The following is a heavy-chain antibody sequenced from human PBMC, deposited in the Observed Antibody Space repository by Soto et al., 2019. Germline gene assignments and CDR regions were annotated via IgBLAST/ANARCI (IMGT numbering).Heavy chain of an antibody. J-gene: IGHJ6*04. CDR3: GEISFGRVYPHYSSGRDF. D-gene: IGHD1-26*01. CDR2: IWYDGSNK. Sequence: GGSLRLSCGASGFTFSIHGMHWVRQAPGKGLEWVALIWYDGSNKDYADSVKGRFTISRDNSKNTLYLQMNSLRAEDTAVYYWGEISFGRVYPHYSSGRDFGAKGTTVTVP. V-gene: IGHV3-33*08. CDR1: GFTFSIHG.